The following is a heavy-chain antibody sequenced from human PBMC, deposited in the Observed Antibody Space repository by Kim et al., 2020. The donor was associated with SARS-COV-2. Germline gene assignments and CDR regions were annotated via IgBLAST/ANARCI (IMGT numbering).Heavy chain of an antibody. CDR2: ISYDGSNK. V-gene: IGHV3-30*04. D-gene: IGHD6-19*01. J-gene: IGHJ4*02. CDR1: GFTFSSYA. CDR3: ARGLGVAVAALGDY. Sequence: GGSLRLSCAASGFTFSSYAMHWVRQAPGKGLEWVSVISYDGSNKYYADSVKGRFTISSDNSKNTLYLQMNSLRAEDTAVYYCARGLGVAVAALGDYWGQGTLVTVSS.